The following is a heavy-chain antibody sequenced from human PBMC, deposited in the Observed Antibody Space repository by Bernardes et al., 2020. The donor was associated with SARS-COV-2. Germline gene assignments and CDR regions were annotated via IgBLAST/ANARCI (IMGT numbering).Heavy chain of an antibody. CDR3: ARESAWLVSVGAFDI. CDR2: ISAYNGNT. Sequence: ASVKVSCKASGYTFTSYGISWVRQAPGQGLEWMGWISAYNGNTNYAQKLQGRVTMTTDTSTSTAYMELRSLRSDDTAVYYCARESAWLVSVGAFDIWGQGTMVTVSS. V-gene: IGHV1-18*01. J-gene: IGHJ3*02. CDR1: GYTFTSYG. D-gene: IGHD6-19*01.